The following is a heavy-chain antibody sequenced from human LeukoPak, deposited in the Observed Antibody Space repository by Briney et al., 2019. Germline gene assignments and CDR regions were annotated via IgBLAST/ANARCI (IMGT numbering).Heavy chain of an antibody. Sequence: SSETLSLTCTVSGGSISSYYWSWIRQPPGKGLEWIGYIYYSGSTNYNPSLKSRVTISVDTSKNQFSLKLSSVTAADTAVYYCARHQRASRVTIDYWGQGTLVTVSS. D-gene: IGHD5-18*01. CDR3: ARHQRASRVTIDY. CDR2: IYYSGST. V-gene: IGHV4-59*08. CDR1: GGSISSYY. J-gene: IGHJ4*02.